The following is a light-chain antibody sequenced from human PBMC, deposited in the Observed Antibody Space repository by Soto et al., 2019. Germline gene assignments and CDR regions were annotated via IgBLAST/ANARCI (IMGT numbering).Light chain of an antibody. CDR1: SSDIGAYNY. J-gene: IGLJ3*02. V-gene: IGLV2-8*01. CDR2: EFS. Sequence: QSALTQPPSASGSPGQSVTISCTGTSSDIGAYNYVSWYQQHPGKAPKLMIYEFSKRPSGVPDRFSGSKSGNTASLTVSGLQAEDEADYYCCSYAGSSTWVFGGGTKLTVL. CDR3: CSYAGSSTWV.